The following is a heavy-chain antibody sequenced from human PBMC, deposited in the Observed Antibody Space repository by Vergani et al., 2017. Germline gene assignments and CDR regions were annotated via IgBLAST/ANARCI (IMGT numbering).Heavy chain of an antibody. CDR3: AKPYSGSGSMKGWFDP. D-gene: IGHD3-10*01. V-gene: IGHV3-48*01. J-gene: IGHJ5*02. Sequence: EVQLVESGGGLVQPGGSLRLSCAASGFTFSSYSMNWVRQAPGKGLEWVSYISSSSSTIYYADSVKGRFTISRDNAKNSLYLQMNSLRAEDTAVYYCAKPYSGSGSMKGWFDPWGQGTLVTVSS. CDR1: GFTFSSYS. CDR2: ISSSSSTI.